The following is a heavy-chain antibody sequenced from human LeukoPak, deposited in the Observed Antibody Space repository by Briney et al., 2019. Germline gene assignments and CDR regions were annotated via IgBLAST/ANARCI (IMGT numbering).Heavy chain of an antibody. CDR3: AKDRDGGSNTRAKGFDY. Sequence: GGSLRLSCAASGFTFSDYAMSWVRQAPGGGLQWVSGISAAGGPTYYAASVKGRFTISRDKSTRTLYLQMNSLRAEDTAVYYCAKDRDGGSNTRAKGFDYWGQGTPVTVSS. V-gene: IGHV3-23*01. D-gene: IGHD3-10*01. CDR1: GFTFSDYA. CDR2: ISAAGGPT. J-gene: IGHJ4*02.